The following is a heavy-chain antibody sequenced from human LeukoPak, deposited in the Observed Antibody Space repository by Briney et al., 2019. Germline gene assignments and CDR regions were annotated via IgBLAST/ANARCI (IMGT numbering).Heavy chain of an antibody. CDR2: INHSGST. CDR3: ARGHGAGRRGYSGYALGVTSVYYFDY. CDR1: GASISSGGYS. J-gene: IGHJ4*02. Sequence: SETLSLTCAVSGASISSGGYSWNWIRQPPGKGLEWIGEINHSGSTNYNPSLKSRVTISVDTSKNQFSLKLSSVTAADTAVYYCARGHGAGRRGYSGYALGVTSVYYFDYWGQGTLVTVSS. D-gene: IGHD5-12*01. V-gene: IGHV4-34*01.